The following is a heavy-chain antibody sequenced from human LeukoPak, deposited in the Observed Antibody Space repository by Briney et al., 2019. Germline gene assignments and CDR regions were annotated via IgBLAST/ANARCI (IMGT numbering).Heavy chain of an antibody. CDR2: IIPILGTA. V-gene: IGHV1-69*01. J-gene: IGHJ4*02. Sequence: SVKVSCKASGGTFSSYAISWVRQAPGQGLGWMGGIIPILGTANYAQKFQGRVTITADESTSTAYMELSSLRSEDTAVYYCARDRRNYYDSSGYYYTLDYWGQGTLVTVSS. D-gene: IGHD3-22*01. CDR1: GGTFSSYA. CDR3: ARDRRNYYDSSGYYYTLDY.